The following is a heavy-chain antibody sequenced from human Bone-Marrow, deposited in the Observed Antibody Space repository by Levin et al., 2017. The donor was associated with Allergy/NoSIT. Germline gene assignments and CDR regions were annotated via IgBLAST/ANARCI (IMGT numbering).Heavy chain of an antibody. D-gene: IGHD3-3*01. CDR2: SYYTGST. J-gene: IGHJ5*02. Sequence: SETLSLTCTVSGDSISSFYCAWIRQPPGKGLEWIGYSYYTGSTNYNPSLKSRVTISLDTSKNQFSLKLSSVTAADTAVYYCARINFWSGYSFDPWGQGTLVTVSS. V-gene: IGHV4-59*13. CDR1: GDSISSFY. CDR3: ARINFWSGYSFDP.